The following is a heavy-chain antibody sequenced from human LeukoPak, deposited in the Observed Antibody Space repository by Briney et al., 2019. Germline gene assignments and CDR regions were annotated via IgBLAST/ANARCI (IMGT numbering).Heavy chain of an antibody. V-gene: IGHV3-53*01. CDR1: GFTVSSNY. CDR2: IYSGGST. Sequence: HTGGSLRLSCAASGFTVSSNYMSWVRQAPGKGLEWVSVIYSGGSTYYADSVKGRFTISRDNSKNTLYLQMNSLRAEDTAVYYCARDLRGYSYGFGLGGMDVWGQGTTVTVSS. D-gene: IGHD5-18*01. CDR3: ARDLRGYSYGFGLGGMDV. J-gene: IGHJ6*02.